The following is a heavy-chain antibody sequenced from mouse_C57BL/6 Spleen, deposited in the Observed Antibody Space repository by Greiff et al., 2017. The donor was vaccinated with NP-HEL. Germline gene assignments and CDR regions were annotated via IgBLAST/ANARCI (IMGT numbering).Heavy chain of an antibody. CDR2: IDPETGGT. D-gene: IGHD3-2*02. V-gene: IGHV1-15*01. CDR3: TRGGYGDY. J-gene: IGHJ2*01. CDR1: GYTFTDYE. Sequence: QVQLKESGAELVRPGASVTLSCKASGYTFTDYEMHWVKQTPVHGLEWIGAIDPETGGTAYNQKFKGKAILTADKSSSTAYMELRSLTSEDSAVYYCTRGGYGDYWGQGTTLTVSS.